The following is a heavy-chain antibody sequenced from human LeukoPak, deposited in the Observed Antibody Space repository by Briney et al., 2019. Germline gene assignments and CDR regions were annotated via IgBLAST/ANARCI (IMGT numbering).Heavy chain of an antibody. CDR2: IIPIFGIA. CDR3: ASGGALGYCSGGSCQPIDY. J-gene: IGHJ4*02. CDR1: GGTLSSYA. D-gene: IGHD2-15*01. V-gene: IGHV1-69*04. Sequence: SVKVSCKASGGTLSSYAISWVRQAPGQGLEWMGRIIPIFGIANYAQKFQGRVTITADKSTSTAYMELSSLRSEDTAVYYCASGGALGYCSGGSCQPIDYWGQGTLVTVSS.